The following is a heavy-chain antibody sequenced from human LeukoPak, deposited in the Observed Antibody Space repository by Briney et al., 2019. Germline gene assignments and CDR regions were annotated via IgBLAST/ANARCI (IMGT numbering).Heavy chain of an antibody. D-gene: IGHD4-17*01. Sequence: PSETLSLTCAVYGGSFSGYYWSWIRQPPGKGLEWIGEINHSGSTNYNPSLKSRVTISVDTSKNQFSLKLSSVTAADTAVYYCARMLYGDYYFDYWGQGTLVTVSS. CDR2: INHSGST. CDR3: ARMLYGDYYFDY. V-gene: IGHV4-34*01. CDR1: GGSFSGYY. J-gene: IGHJ4*02.